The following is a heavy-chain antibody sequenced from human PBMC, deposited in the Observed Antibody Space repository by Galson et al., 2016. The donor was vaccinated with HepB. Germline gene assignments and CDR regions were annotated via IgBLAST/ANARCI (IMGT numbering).Heavy chain of an antibody. J-gene: IGHJ5*02. CDR1: GFTFSNHA. CDR3: ATEGIHTSGWYGS. V-gene: IGHV3-23*01. Sequence: SLRLSCAASGFTFSNHAMSWVRQAPGKGLEWVSVITGSGVTYYADSVKGRFTISRDNSKNTLFLQMNSLRAEDKAIYYCATEGIHTSGWYGSWGQGTLVTVSS. D-gene: IGHD6-19*01. CDR2: ITGSGVT.